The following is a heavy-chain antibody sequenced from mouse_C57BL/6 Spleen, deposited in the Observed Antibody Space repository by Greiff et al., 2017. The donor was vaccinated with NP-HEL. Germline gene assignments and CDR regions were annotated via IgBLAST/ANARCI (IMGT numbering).Heavy chain of an antibody. V-gene: IGHV1-64*01. D-gene: IGHD1-1*01. J-gene: IGHJ3*01. CDR3: ARDYYYGSRRAWFAY. CDR1: GYTFTSYW. Sequence: QVQLQQPGAELVKPGASVKLSCKASGYTFTSYWMHWVKQRPGQGLEWIGMIHPNSGSTNYNEKFKSKATLTVDKSSSTAYMQLSSLTSEDSAVYYCARDYYYGSRRAWFAYWGQGTLVTVSA. CDR2: IHPNSGST.